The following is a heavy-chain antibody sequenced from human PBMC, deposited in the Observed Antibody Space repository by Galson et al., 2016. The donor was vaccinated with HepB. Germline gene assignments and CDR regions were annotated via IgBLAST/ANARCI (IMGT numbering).Heavy chain of an antibody. CDR3: AGAFDY. V-gene: IGHV3-30*03. J-gene: IGHJ4*02. Sequence: SLRLSCAASGFTFSKYAMHWVRQTPGKGLEWVAIISYDGSNQYYADSVKGRFTISRDNSQNALYLQMTSLRPEDTAIYYCAGAFDYWGQGILVTVSS. CDR1: GFTFSKYA. CDR2: ISYDGSNQ.